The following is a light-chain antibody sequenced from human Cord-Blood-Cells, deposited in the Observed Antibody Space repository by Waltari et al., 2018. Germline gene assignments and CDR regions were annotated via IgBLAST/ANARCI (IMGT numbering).Light chain of an antibody. Sequence: EIVLTQSPGTLSLSPGERATLSCRASQSVSSSYLVWYQQKPGQAPRLLIYGASIRATGIPDRFSGSGSGTDFTLTISRLEPEDFAVYYCQQYGSSPPITFGQGTRLGIK. CDR1: QSVSSSY. J-gene: IGKJ5*01. CDR3: QQYGSSPPIT. V-gene: IGKV3-20*01. CDR2: GAS.